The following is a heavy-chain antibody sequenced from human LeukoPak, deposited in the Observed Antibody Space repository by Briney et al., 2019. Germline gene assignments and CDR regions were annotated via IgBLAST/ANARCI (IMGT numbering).Heavy chain of an antibody. CDR2: IYTSGST. CDR1: GGSISSGSYY. J-gene: IGHJ4*02. V-gene: IGHV4-61*02. D-gene: IGHD4-17*01. Sequence: SQTLSLTCTVSGGSISSGSYYWSWIRQPARKGLEWIGRIYTSGSTNYNPSLKSRVTISVDTSKNQFSLKLSSVTAADTAVYYCARDIAPRYGDYYFDYWGQGTLVTVSS. CDR3: ARDIAPRYGDYYFDY.